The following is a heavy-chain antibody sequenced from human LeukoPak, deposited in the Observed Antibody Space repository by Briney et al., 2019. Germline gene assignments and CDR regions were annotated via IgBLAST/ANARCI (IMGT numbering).Heavy chain of an antibody. CDR3: ARAPSGPRPGNWFDP. J-gene: IGHJ5*02. V-gene: IGHV3-74*01. D-gene: IGHD3-3*01. CDR1: GFTFSSYV. Sequence: PGGSLRLSCETAGFTFSSYVMHWGRRTPGKGLVWVSRISHDGIISYADSVKGRFTISRDNAKNTLILQMNSLRVEDTAVYYCARAPSGPRPGNWFDPWGQGTLVTVSS. CDR2: ISHDGII.